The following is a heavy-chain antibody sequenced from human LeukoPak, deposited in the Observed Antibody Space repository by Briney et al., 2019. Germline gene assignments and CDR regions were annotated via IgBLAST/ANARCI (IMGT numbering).Heavy chain of an antibody. D-gene: IGHD2-15*01. CDR3: ARDGDYSYCSGGSCYSGY. V-gene: IGHV1-2*02. Sequence: ASVKVSCKASGYTFTGYYMHWVRQAPGQGREWMGWINPNSGGTNYAQKFQGRVTMTRDTSISTAYMELSRLRSDDTAVYYCARDGDYSYCSGGSCYSGYWGQGTLVTVSS. J-gene: IGHJ4*02. CDR1: GYTFTGYY. CDR2: INPNSGGT.